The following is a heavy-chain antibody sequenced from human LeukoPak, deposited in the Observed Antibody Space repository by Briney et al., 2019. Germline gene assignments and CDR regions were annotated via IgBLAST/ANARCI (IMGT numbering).Heavy chain of an antibody. CDR1: GYSFTTYW. CDR3: ARYCSDVSCGYFDY. J-gene: IGHJ4*02. D-gene: IGHD2-15*01. V-gene: IGHV5-51*01. CDR2: VHPADSKT. Sequence: GESLKISCKASGYSFTTYWIGWVRQMPGKGLEWMGIVHPADSKTTYSPSFQGQVTMSADKSINTAYLQWSSLKASDTAVYYCARYCSDVSCGYFDYWGQGTLVTVSS.